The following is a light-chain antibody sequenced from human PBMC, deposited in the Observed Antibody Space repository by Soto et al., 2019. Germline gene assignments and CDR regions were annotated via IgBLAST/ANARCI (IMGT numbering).Light chain of an antibody. CDR3: FSNAGSGTRV. Sequence: QSALTQPASVSGSPGQSITFSCPGTSSDVAIYNLVSWYQHHPGKAPKLMIYEGSKRPSGVSNRFSGSKSGNTASLTISGLQAEDEADYYCFSNAGSGTRVFGGGTKLTVL. CDR2: EGS. CDR1: SSDVAIYNL. V-gene: IGLV2-23*01. J-gene: IGLJ2*01.